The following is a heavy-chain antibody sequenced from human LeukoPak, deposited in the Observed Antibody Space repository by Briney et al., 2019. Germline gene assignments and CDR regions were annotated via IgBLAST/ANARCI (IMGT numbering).Heavy chain of an antibody. Sequence: SETLSLTCAVYGGSFSGYYWSWIRQPPGKGLEWIGEINHSGSTNYNPSLKSRVTISVDTSKNQFSLKLSSVTAADTAVYYCARGQTYYYDSSGYLYWGQGTLVTVSS. CDR2: INHSGST. CDR1: GGSFSGYY. CDR3: ARGQTYYYDSSGYLY. J-gene: IGHJ4*02. D-gene: IGHD3-22*01. V-gene: IGHV4-34*01.